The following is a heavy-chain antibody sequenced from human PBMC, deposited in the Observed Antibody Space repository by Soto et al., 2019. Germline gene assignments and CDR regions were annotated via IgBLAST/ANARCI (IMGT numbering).Heavy chain of an antibody. CDR3: AKRGYGRYNWFDP. CDR1: GFTFSSYG. J-gene: IGHJ5*02. V-gene: IGHV3-30*18. D-gene: IGHD5-18*01. Sequence: GGSLRLSCAASGFTFSSYGMHWVRQAPGKGLEWVAVISYDGSNKYCADSVKGRFTISRDNSKNTLYLQMNSLRAEDTAVYYCAKRGYGRYNWFDPWGQGTLVTVSS. CDR2: ISYDGSNK.